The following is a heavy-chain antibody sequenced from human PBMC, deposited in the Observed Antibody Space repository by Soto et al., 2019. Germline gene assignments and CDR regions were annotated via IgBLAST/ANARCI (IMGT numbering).Heavy chain of an antibody. CDR2: INYSGTTI. D-gene: IGHD3-3*01. J-gene: IGHJ6*02. CDR3: AKEGDLHDFWSGYSFDV. Sequence: RLSLRLSCAASGLTLSDHYMHWVRQAPGKVLEWVSAINYSGTTIYNADSLKGRFTISRDNSKNTLYLQMNSLRAEDTAEYYCAKEGDLHDFWSGYSFDVWGQGTTVTASS. V-gene: IGHV3-23*01. CDR1: GLTLSDHY.